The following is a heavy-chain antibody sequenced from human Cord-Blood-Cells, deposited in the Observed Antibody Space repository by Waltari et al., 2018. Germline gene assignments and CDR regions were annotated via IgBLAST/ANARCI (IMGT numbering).Heavy chain of an antibody. CDR2: ISGSGGST. Sequence: EVQLLESGGGLVQPGGSLRPSCAASGFTFSSYAMRGVRAAPGKGLEWVSAISGSGGSTYYADSVKGRFTISRDNSKNTLYLQMNSLRAEDTAVYYCAKVRRRGAGTFDYWGQGTLVTVSS. D-gene: IGHD1-7*01. CDR1: GFTFSSYA. J-gene: IGHJ4*02. CDR3: AKVRRRGAGTFDY. V-gene: IGHV3-23*01.